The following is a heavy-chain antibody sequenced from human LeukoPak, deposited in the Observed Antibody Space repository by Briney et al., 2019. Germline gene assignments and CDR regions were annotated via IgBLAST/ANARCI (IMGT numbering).Heavy chain of an antibody. CDR1: GGSISSGYY. Sequence: SQTLSLTCTVSGGSISSGYYWGWIRQPPGKGLEWIGSIYHSGSTYYNPSLKSRVTISVDTSKNQFSLKLSSVTAADTAVYYCAGKYYYDTSGYFYVDYWGQGTLVTVSS. CDR3: AGKYYYDTSGYFYVDY. D-gene: IGHD3-22*01. V-gene: IGHV4-38-2*02. CDR2: IYHSGST. J-gene: IGHJ4*02.